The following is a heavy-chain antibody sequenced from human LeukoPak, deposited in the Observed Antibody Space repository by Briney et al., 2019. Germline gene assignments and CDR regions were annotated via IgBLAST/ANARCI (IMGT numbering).Heavy chain of an antibody. CDR2: ISRNGDNT. J-gene: IGHJ5*01. D-gene: IGHD6-19*01. CDR1: GFSFSTYA. V-gene: IGHV3-23*01. Sequence: PGGSLRLSCAASGFSFSTYAMSWVRQAPGKGLEWVSPISRNGDNTFYADSVKGRFTISRDNSKNMLYLQMNSLRVEDTAVYYCASWDASHSSGWYDFWGQGTLVTVSS. CDR3: ASWDASHSSGWYDF.